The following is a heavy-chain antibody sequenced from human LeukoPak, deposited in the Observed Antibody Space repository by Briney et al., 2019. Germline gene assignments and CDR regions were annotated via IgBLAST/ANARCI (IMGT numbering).Heavy chain of an antibody. Sequence: ETLSLTCTVSGGSISSSSNYMSWVRQAPGKGLEWVSLIYSGGNTYYADSVKGRFTISRDNSKNTLYLQMNSLRAEDAAVYYCARVWSRIVGATTSSHYWGQGTLVTVSS. CDR2: IYSGGNT. CDR1: GGSISSSSNY. CDR3: ARVWSRIVGATTSSHY. V-gene: IGHV3-53*01. J-gene: IGHJ4*02. D-gene: IGHD1-26*01.